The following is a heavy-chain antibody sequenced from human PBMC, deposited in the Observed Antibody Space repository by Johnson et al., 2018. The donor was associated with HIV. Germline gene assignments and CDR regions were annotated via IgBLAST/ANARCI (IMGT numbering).Heavy chain of an antibody. D-gene: IGHD2-2*01. J-gene: IGHJ3*02. CDR2: ISYDGSNK. CDR3: ARQVYCSSTSCSSAFDI. CDR1: GFTFSSYA. Sequence: QVQLVESGGGLVKPGGSLRLSCVASGFTFSSYAMHWVRQAPGKGLEWVAVISYDGSNKYYADSVKGRFTISRDNSKNTLYLQMNSLRAGDTAVYYCARQVYCSSTSCSSAFDIWGQGTMVTVSS. V-gene: IGHV3-30*14.